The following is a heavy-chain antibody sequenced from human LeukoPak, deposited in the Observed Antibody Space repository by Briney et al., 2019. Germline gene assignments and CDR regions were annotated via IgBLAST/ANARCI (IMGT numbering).Heavy chain of an antibody. CDR2: IDWDGDK. V-gene: IGHV2-70*13. D-gene: IGHD3-10*01. CDR1: GCSRSTDGMW. CDR3: ARISLIRQPRGVSPYYFDD. J-gene: IGHJ4*02. Sequence: SGPTLVHPPEALTLTCSFSGCSRSTDGMWVTWMRQPPEKALEWLALIDWDGDKFYTTSLKTRLTISTDTSKPQVVLTMTNMDPVDTATYFCARISLIRQPRGVSPYYFDDWGQGTLVTVSS.